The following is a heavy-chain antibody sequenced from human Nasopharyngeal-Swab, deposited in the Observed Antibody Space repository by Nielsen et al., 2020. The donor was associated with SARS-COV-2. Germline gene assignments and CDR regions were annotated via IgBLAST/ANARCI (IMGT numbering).Heavy chain of an antibody. Sequence: ASVKVSCKVSGYTLTELSMHWVRQAPAKGLEWMGGFDPEDGETIYAQKFQGRVTMTEDTSTDTAYMVLSSLRSEDTAVYYCATNLRVNWTAARSRGAFDIWGQGTMVTVSS. CDR2: FDPEDGET. CDR3: ATNLRVNWTAARSRGAFDI. V-gene: IGHV1-24*01. CDR1: GYTLTELS. D-gene: IGHD3/OR15-3a*01. J-gene: IGHJ3*02.